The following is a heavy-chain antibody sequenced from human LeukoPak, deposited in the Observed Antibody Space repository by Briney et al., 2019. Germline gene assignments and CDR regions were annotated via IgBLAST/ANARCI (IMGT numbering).Heavy chain of an antibody. CDR2: INPNSGGT. J-gene: IGHJ4*02. D-gene: IGHD2-15*01. CDR1: GYTFTGYY. Sequence: GASVKVSCKASGYTFTGYYMHWVRQAPGQGLEWMGWINPNSGGTNYAQKFQGRVTMTRDTSISTAYMELSRLRSDDTAVYYCATLGYCSGGSCQPVNYCDYWGQRTLVTVSS. CDR3: ATLGYCSGGSCQPVNYCDY. V-gene: IGHV1-2*02.